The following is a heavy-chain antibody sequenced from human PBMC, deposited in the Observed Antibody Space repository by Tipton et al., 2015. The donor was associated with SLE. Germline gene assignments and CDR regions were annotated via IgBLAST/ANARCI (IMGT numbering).Heavy chain of an antibody. J-gene: IGHJ3*02. CDR3: AKESGRQWLADGFDI. Sequence: SLRLSCAASGFTFDDYAMHWVRQAPGKGLEWVSGISWDSGSIDYADSVKGRFTISRDNAKNSLYLQMNSLRAEDAALYYCAKESGRQWLADGFDIWGQGTMVTVSP. CDR2: ISWDSGSI. CDR1: GFTFDDYA. V-gene: IGHV3-9*01. D-gene: IGHD6-19*01.